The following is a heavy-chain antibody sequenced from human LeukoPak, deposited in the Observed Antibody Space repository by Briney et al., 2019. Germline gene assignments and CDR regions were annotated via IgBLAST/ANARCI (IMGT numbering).Heavy chain of an antibody. V-gene: IGHV3-30*18. CDR2: ISYDGSNK. D-gene: IGHD3-16*02. J-gene: IGHJ4*02. CDR3: AKDQTPGYYDYVWGSYPRRPSDY. Sequence: PGRSLRLSCAASGFTFSSFGMHWVRQAPGKGLEWVAVISYDGSNKYYADSVEGRFTISRDNSKNTLYLQMNSLRAEDTAVYHCAKDQTPGYYDYVWGSYPRRPSDYWGQGTLVTVSS. CDR1: GFTFSSFG.